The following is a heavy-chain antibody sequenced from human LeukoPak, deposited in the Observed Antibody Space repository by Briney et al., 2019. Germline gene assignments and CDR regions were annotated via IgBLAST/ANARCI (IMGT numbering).Heavy chain of an antibody. CDR2: INPDSGGT. V-gene: IGHV1-2*02. CDR1: GYTFTSYY. J-gene: IGHJ4*02. CDR3: ARDPTNYDFWSGYYTAIDV. Sequence: ASVKVSCKASGYTFTSYYMHWVRQAPGQGLEWMGWINPDSGGTNYAQKFQGRVTMTRDTSISTAYMELSRLRSDDTAVYYCARDPTNYDFWSGYYTAIDVWGQGTLVTVSS. D-gene: IGHD3-3*01.